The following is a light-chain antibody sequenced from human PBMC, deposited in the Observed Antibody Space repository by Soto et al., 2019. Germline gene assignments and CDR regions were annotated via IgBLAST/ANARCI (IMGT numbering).Light chain of an antibody. CDR3: QQYNNWPRT. Sequence: DIKLTQSPSTLSASLGDSVTSTCGASQNIDTSLAWYQHKPGKAPKLLMFDVSNLESGVPSRFSGSGSGTEFTLTISSLQSEDFAVYYCQQYNNWPRTFGQGTKVDI. V-gene: IGKV1-5*01. CDR2: DVS. CDR1: QNIDTS. J-gene: IGKJ1*01.